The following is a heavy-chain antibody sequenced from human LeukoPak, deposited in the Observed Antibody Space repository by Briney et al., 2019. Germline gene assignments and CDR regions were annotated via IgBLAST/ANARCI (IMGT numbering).Heavy chain of an antibody. D-gene: IGHD2-2*01. CDR1: GYTFTSYG. V-gene: IGHV1-18*04. CDR2: ISAYNGNT. J-gene: IGHJ6*04. CDR3: ARDWVYQLPGHGMDV. Sequence: GASVKVSCKASGYTFTSYGISWARQAPGQGLEWMGWISAYNGNTNYAQKLQGRVTMTTDTSTSTAYMELRSLRSDDTAVYYCARDWVYQLPGHGMDVWGKGTTVTVSS.